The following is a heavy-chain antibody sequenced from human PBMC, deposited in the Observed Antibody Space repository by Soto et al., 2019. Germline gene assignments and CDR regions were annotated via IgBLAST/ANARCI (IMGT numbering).Heavy chain of an antibody. CDR1: GFTFSSYG. J-gene: IGHJ3*02. CDR3: AKRVRSSWYGDAFDI. D-gene: IGHD6-13*01. CDR2: ISYDGSNK. V-gene: IGHV3-30*18. Sequence: GGSLRLSCAASGFTFSSYGMHWVRQAPGKGLKWVAVISYDGSNKYYADSVKGRFTISRDNSKNTLYLQMNSLRAEDTAVYYCAKRVRSSWYGDAFDIWGQGTMVTV.